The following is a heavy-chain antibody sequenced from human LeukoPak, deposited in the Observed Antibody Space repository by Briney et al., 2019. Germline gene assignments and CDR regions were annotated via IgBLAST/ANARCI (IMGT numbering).Heavy chain of an antibody. CDR3: ARTLTGYSSSWFDY. CDR1: GGTFSSYA. CDR2: IIPIFGTA. Sequence: ASVKVSCKASGGTFSSYAISWVRQAPGQGLEWMGGIIPIFGTANYAQKFQGRVTITADKSTSTAYMELSSLRSEDTAVYYCARTLTGYSSSWFDYWGQGTLVTVSS. V-gene: IGHV1-69*06. D-gene: IGHD6-13*01. J-gene: IGHJ4*02.